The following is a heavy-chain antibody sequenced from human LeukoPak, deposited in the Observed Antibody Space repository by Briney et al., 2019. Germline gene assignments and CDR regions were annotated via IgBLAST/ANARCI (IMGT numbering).Heavy chain of an antibody. J-gene: IGHJ6*02. CDR3: ARDLETYYYDSSGYRSYGMDV. D-gene: IGHD3-22*01. CDR2: ISSSSSYI. V-gene: IGHV3-21*01. CDR1: GFTFSSYS. Sequence: GGSLRLSCAASGFTFSSYSMNWVRQAPGEGLEWVSSISSSSSYIYYADSVKGRFTISRDNAKNSLYLQMNSLRAEDTAVYYCARDLETYYYDSSGYRSYGMDVWGQGTTVTVSS.